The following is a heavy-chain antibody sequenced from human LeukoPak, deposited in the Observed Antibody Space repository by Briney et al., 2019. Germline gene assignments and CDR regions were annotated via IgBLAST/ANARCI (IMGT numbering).Heavy chain of an antibody. D-gene: IGHD3-10*01. CDR3: ARLSVTMVRGVIPSPPDY. J-gene: IGHJ4*02. Sequence: GESLKISCQGSGYSFTRYCISWVRQMTAKGLEWMGRVDSSDSYTNYSPSFQGHVTISADKSISTAYLQRSSLKASDTAMYYCARLSVTMVRGVIPSPPDYWGQGTLVTVSS. CDR1: GYSFTRYC. V-gene: IGHV5-10-1*01. CDR2: VDSSDSYT.